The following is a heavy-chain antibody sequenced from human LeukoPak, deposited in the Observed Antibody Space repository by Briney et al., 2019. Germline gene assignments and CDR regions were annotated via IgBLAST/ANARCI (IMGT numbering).Heavy chain of an antibody. CDR1: GGSISSSRDF. Sequence: PSETLSLTCTVSGGSISSSRDFWGWIRQPPGRGLEWIGTISYSGSAYYNPSLKSRVTISLDTAKNQFSLKLSSVTAADTAVYYCAKGVFQIQIFDFWGQGTRVTVSS. J-gene: IGHJ4*02. CDR3: AKGVFQIQIFDF. D-gene: IGHD2-8*01. CDR2: ISYSGSA. V-gene: IGHV4-39*07.